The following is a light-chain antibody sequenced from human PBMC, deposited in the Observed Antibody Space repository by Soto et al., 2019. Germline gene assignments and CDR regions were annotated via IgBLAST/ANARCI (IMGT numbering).Light chain of an antibody. J-gene: IGLJ2*01. Sequence: QSALTQPASVSGSPGQSITLSCTGTSSDVGGYNYVSWYQQHPGKAPKLMIYEVSNRPSGVSNRFSGSKSGNTASLTISGLQAGDEADYYCTSYTSNTAVVFGGGTKVTVL. CDR3: TSYTSNTAVV. V-gene: IGLV2-14*01. CDR1: SSDVGGYNY. CDR2: EVS.